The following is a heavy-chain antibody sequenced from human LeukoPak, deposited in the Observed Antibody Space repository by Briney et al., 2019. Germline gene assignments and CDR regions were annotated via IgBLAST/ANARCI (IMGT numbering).Heavy chain of an antibody. CDR1: GYTFTSYG. J-gene: IGHJ4*02. CDR2: ISAYNGNT. V-gene: IGHV1-18*01. CDR3: ARGRMMVRGVYYY. D-gene: IGHD3-10*01. Sequence: ASVKVSCKASGYTFTSYGISWVRQAPGQGLEWMGWISAYNGNTNYAQKFQGRVTMTRDTSTSTVYMELSSLRSEDTAVYYCARGRMMVRGVYYYWGQGTLVTVSS.